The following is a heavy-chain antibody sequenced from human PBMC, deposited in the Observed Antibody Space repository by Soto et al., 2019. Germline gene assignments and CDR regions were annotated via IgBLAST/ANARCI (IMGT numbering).Heavy chain of an antibody. Sequence: ASVKVSCKASGYTFTRFNMHWVRQAPGQRLEWMGWINAGNGNTRYSQKFQGRVTFTRDTSANTAYMEVSSLISEDTAVYYCAWPNDYDDCHDSWGQRTLVTVSS. CDR3: AWPNDYDDCHDS. CDR2: INAGNGNT. CDR1: GYTFTRFN. V-gene: IGHV1-3*01. D-gene: IGHD3-22*01. J-gene: IGHJ4*02.